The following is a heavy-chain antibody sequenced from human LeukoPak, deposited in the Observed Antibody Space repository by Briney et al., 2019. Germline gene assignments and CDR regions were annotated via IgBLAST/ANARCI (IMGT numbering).Heavy chain of an antibody. J-gene: IGHJ4*02. D-gene: IGHD1-26*01. CDR2: ITSSSGTI. Sequence: PGGSLRLSCAASGFTFSNYEMNWVRQAPGKGLEWLSYITSSSGTIYYADSVKGRFTISRDNAKNSLDLQMNSLRGEDTAVYYCASILGGTRARGFDLWGQGTLVTVSS. CDR1: GFTFSNYE. CDR3: ASILGGTRARGFDL. V-gene: IGHV3-48*03.